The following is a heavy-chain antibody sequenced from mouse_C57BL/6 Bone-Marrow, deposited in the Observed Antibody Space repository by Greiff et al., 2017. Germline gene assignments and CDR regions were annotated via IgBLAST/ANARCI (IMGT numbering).Heavy chain of an antibody. CDR3: AREGGTVVATDY. D-gene: IGHD1-1*01. J-gene: IGHJ2*01. V-gene: IGHV1-64*01. Sequence: LQQPGAELVKPGASVKLSCKASGYTFTSYWMHWVKQRPGQGLEWIGMIHPNSGSTNYNEKFKSKATLTVDKSSSTAYMQLSSLTSEDSAVYYCAREGGTVVATDYWGQGTTLTVSS. CDR2: IHPNSGST. CDR1: GYTFTSYW.